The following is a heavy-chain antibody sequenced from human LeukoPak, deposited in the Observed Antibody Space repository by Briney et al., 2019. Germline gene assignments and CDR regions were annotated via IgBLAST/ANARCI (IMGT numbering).Heavy chain of an antibody. V-gene: IGHV3-48*01. D-gene: IGHD4-11*01. CDR1: GFTFSSYS. J-gene: IGHJ4*02. Sequence: GGSLRLSCAASGFTFSSYSMNWVRQAPGKGLEWVSYISSSSSTIYYADSVKGRFTISRDNAKNSLYLQMNSLRAEDTAVYYFARGPSTVTTNYFDYWGQGTLVTVSS. CDR3: ARGPSTVTTNYFDY. CDR2: ISSSSSTI.